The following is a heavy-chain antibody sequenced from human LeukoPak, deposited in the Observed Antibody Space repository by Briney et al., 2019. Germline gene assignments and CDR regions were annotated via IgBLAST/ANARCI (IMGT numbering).Heavy chain of an antibody. V-gene: IGHV3-7*01. Sequence: PGGSLRLSCAASGFTFSSYWMSWVRQAPGKGLEWVANVKQDGSEKYYVDSMKGRFTISRDNAKNSLYLQMNSLRADDTAVYYCARDRVAGTHDLWAQGTLVTVSS. CDR2: VKQDGSEK. CDR1: GFTFSSYW. CDR3: ARDRVAGTHDL. D-gene: IGHD6-19*01. J-gene: IGHJ4*02.